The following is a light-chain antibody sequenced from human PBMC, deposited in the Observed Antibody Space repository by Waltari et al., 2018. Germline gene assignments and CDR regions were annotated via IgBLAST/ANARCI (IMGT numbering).Light chain of an antibody. J-gene: IGLJ3*02. Sequence: QLVLTHSPSASASLGASVKLTCTLSSGHSSNIIAWLQQQPGKGPRYLMKVNSDGSHRKGDDIPDRFSGSSSGAERYLTISSLQSEDEADYYCETGGHGTWVFGGGTKLTVL. V-gene: IGLV4-69*01. CDR2: VNSDGSH. CDR1: SGHSSNI. CDR3: ETGGHGTWV.